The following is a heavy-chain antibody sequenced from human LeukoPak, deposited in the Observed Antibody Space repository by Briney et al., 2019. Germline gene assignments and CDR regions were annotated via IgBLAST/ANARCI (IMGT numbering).Heavy chain of an antibody. J-gene: IGHJ4*02. D-gene: IGHD3-3*01. V-gene: IGHV4-34*01. CDR3: ARGRFRYYFDY. CDR2: INHSGST. Sequence: SETLSLTCAVYGGSFSGYYWSWIRQPPGKGPEWIGEINHSGSTNYNPSLKSRVTISVDTSKNQFPLKLSSVTAADTAVYYCARGRFRYYFDYWGQGTLVTVSS. CDR1: GGSFSGYY.